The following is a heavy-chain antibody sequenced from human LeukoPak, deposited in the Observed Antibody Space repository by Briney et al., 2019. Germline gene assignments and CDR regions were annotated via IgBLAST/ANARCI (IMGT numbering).Heavy chain of an antibody. CDR1: GGSISSGDYY. V-gene: IGHV4-30-4*01. J-gene: IGHJ4*02. D-gene: IGHD3-10*01. CDR2: IYYSGST. Sequence: SETLSLTCTVSGGSISSGDYYWSWIRQPPGTGLEWIGYIYYSGSTYYNPSLKSRVTISVDTSKNQFSLKLSSVTAADTAVYYCATSNYYGSGSYYLGPYYFDYWGQGTLVTVSS. CDR3: ATSNYYGSGSYYLGPYYFDY.